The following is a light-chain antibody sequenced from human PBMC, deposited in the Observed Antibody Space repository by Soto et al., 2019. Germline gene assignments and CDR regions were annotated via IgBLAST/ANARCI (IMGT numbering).Light chain of an antibody. CDR1: QSVSSSY. V-gene: IGKV3-20*01. CDR3: QQYDDSLSSFT. J-gene: IGKJ2*01. Sequence: EIVLTQSPGTLSLSPGERATLSCRASQSVSSSYLAWYQQKPGQAPRLLIYGASYRATGIPDRFSGRGYGTDFTLTISRLETEDFAVYYCQQYDDSLSSFTFGQGTNLEIK. CDR2: GAS.